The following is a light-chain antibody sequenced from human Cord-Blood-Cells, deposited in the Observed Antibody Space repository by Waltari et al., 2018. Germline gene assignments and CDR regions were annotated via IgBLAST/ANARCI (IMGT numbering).Light chain of an antibody. CDR3: QQSDSTPYT. CDR2: AAS. V-gene: IGKV1-39*01. CDR1: QSISSY. J-gene: IGKJ2*01. Sequence: DIQMTQSPSSLSASVGDRVTITCRASQSISSYLNWYQQKPGKAPKLLIYAASSLQSGVPSRFSGSGSGTEFTLTISRLQPEDFATYYCQQSDSTPYTFGQGTKLEIK.